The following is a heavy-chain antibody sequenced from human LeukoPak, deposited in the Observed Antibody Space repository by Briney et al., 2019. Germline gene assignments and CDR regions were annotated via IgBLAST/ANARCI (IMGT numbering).Heavy chain of an antibody. CDR3: ARVRAAPAD. V-gene: IGHV4-34*01. J-gene: IGHJ4*02. Sequence: PSETLSLTCAAYGGSFSGYYWSWIRQPPGKGLEWIGEINHSGSTNYNPSLKSRVTISVDTSKNQFSLKLSSVTAADTAVYYCARVRAAPADWGQGTLVTVSS. CDR1: GGSFSGYY. CDR2: INHSGST. D-gene: IGHD6-6*01.